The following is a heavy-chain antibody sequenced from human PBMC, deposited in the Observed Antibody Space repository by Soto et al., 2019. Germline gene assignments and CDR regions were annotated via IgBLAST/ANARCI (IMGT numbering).Heavy chain of an antibody. CDR1: GYTFTSYG. CDR2: ISAYNGNT. CDR3: ARTGYNWNDVVGWFDP. J-gene: IGHJ5*02. Sequence: EASVKVSCKASGYTFTSYGISWVRQAPGQGLEWMGWISAYNGNTNYAQKLQGRVTMTTDTSTSTAYMELRSLRSDDTAVYYCARTGYNWNDVVGWFDPWGQGTLVTVSS. D-gene: IGHD1-1*01. V-gene: IGHV1-18*01.